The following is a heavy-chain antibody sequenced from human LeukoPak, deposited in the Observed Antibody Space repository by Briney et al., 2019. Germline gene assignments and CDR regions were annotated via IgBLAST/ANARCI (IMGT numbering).Heavy chain of an antibody. CDR3: ARVVFGLWFGENDY. V-gene: IGHV3-21*01. D-gene: IGHD3-10*01. J-gene: IGHJ4*02. CDR1: GFTFSSYS. Sequence: PGGSLRLSCAASGFTFSSYSMNWVRQAPGKGLEWVSSISSSSSYIYYADSVKGRFTISRDNAKNSLYLQMNSLRAEDTAVYYCARVVFGLWFGENDYWGQGTLVTVSS. CDR2: ISSSSSYI.